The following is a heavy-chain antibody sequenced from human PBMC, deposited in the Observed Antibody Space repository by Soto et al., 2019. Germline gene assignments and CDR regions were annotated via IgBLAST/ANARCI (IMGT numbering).Heavy chain of an antibody. CDR3: AKESGYDSYYFDY. V-gene: IGHV3-30*18. J-gene: IGHJ4*02. CDR2: ISYDGSNK. CDR1: GFTFSSYG. Sequence: GGSLRLSCAASGFTFSSYGMHWVRQAPGKGLEWVAVISYDGSNKYYADSVKGRFTISRDNSKNTLYLQMSSLRAEDTAVYYCAKESGYDSYYFDYWGQGTLVTVSS. D-gene: IGHD5-12*01.